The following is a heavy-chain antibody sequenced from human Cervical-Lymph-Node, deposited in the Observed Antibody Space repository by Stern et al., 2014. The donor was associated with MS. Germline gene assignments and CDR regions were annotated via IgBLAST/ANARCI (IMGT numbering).Heavy chain of an antibody. D-gene: IGHD6-13*01. J-gene: IGHJ6*02. CDR3: ARELIADYGMDV. V-gene: IGHV3-30-3*01. Sequence: DQLVESGGGVVQPGRSLRLSCAASGFTFSSYAMHWVRQAPGKGLEWVAVISYDGSNKYYADSVKGRFIISRDNSKNTLYLQMNSLRAEDTAVYYCARELIADYGMDVWGQGTTVTVSS. CDR1: GFTFSSYA. CDR2: ISYDGSNK.